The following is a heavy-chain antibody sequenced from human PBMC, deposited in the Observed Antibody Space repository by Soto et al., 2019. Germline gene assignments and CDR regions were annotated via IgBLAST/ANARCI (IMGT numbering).Heavy chain of an antibody. J-gene: IGHJ4*02. CDR1: GFTFSRYW. CDR3: ARGNYKFPFDY. Sequence: GGSLRLSCAASGFTFSRYWMSWVRQAPGKGLEWVANIKQDGSEKYYVDSVKGRFTISRDNAKNSLYLQMNSLRAEDTAVYYCARGNYKFPFDYWGQGALVTVSS. D-gene: IGHD3-10*01. V-gene: IGHV3-7*01. CDR2: IKQDGSEK.